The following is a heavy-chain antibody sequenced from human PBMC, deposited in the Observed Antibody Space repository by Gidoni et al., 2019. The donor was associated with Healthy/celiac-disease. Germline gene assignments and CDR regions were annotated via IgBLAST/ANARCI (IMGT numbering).Heavy chain of an antibody. J-gene: IGHJ5*02. D-gene: IGHD3-10*01. CDR2: IYYSGST. CDR1: GGSIRSGSSY. Sequence: QLQLQESGPGLVKPSETLSRTCTVSGGSIRSGSSYLGWRRQPPGTGLAWFGSIYYSGSTYYHPSLKSRVTISVDTSKNQFSLKLSSVTAADTAVYYCARLPGYYGSGSYPWFDPWGQGTLVTVSS. CDR3: ARLPGYYGSGSYPWFDP. V-gene: IGHV4-39*01.